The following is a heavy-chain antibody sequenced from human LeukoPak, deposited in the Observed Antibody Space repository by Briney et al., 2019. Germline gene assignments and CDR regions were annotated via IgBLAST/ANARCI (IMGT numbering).Heavy chain of an antibody. Sequence: SETLSLTCTVSGGSISSYYWSWIRQPPGKGLEWIGYMHYSGSTNYNPSLKSRVIISVETSKNQLSLKLRSVTAADTAVYYCARDRGSSGWYYFDYWGQGTLVTVSS. CDR3: ARDRGSSGWYYFDY. V-gene: IGHV4-59*01. CDR2: MHYSGST. J-gene: IGHJ4*02. D-gene: IGHD6-19*01. CDR1: GGSISSYY.